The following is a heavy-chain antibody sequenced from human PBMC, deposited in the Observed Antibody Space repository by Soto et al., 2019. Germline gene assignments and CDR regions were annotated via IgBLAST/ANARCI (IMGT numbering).Heavy chain of an antibody. CDR1: GDSISSGDYY. J-gene: IGHJ4*02. CDR2: IYYSGNT. Sequence: SETLSLTCTVSGDSISSGDYYWSWIRQPPGKGLEWIGCIYYSGNTYYNPSLKRRFSISVDTSKNQFSLKLSSVTAADSAVYYCARGVYFDYWGKGTLVTAPQ. CDR3: ARGVYFDY. D-gene: IGHD3-16*01. V-gene: IGHV4-30-4*01.